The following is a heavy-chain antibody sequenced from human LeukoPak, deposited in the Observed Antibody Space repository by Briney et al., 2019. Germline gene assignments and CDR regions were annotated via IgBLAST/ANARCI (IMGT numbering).Heavy chain of an antibody. V-gene: IGHV3-48*02. D-gene: IGHD5-24*01. Sequence: PGGSLRLSWAASGFTFSSYSMNWVRQAPGKGLEWVSYISSSSSTIYYADSVKGRFTISRDNAKHSLYLQMNSLSDEDTAVYFCARDGYNSYDYWGQGTLVTVSS. CDR2: ISSSSSTI. J-gene: IGHJ4*02. CDR3: ARDGYNSYDY. CDR1: GFTFSSYS.